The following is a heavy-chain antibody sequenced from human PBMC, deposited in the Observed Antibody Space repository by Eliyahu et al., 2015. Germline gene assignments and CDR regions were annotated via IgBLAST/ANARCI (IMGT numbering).Heavy chain of an antibody. CDR2: VYPNDSDR. V-gene: IGHV5-51*01. D-gene: IGHD3-3*01. CDR1: GYTFIYYW. Sequence: EVQLVQSGAEVKKAGESLKISCQASGYTFIYYWIXWVGQKAGQDLEWMGSVYPNDSDRKXNTSFEGQVTVSVDKSSNMAYLQFNSLKASDSAMYYCARGGTSNFYRGSFDTWGQGTLVTVSS. J-gene: IGHJ4*02. CDR3: ARGGTSNFYRGSFDT.